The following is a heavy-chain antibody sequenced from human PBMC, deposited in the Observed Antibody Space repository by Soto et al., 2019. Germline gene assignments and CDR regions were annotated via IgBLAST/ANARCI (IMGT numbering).Heavy chain of an antibody. Sequence: QVQLVESGGGVVQPGRSLRLSCAASGFTFSSYGMHWVRQAPGKGLEWVAVISYDGSNKYYADSVKGRFTISRDNSKNTLYLQMNSLRAEDTAVYYCAKGVRYFYWGDAFDIWGQGTMVTVSS. CDR1: GFTFSSYG. CDR3: AKGVRYFYWGDAFDI. CDR2: ISYDGSNK. V-gene: IGHV3-30*18. J-gene: IGHJ3*02. D-gene: IGHD3-9*01.